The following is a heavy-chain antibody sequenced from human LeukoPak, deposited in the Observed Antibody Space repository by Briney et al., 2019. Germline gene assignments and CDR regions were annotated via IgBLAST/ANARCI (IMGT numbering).Heavy chain of an antibody. J-gene: IGHJ6*03. D-gene: IGHD2-2*01. V-gene: IGHV4-61*10. CDR3: AREKGVPAAEYYYRDV. CDR2: LNTNVIT. CDR1: GDSLTSGIYY. Sequence: SETLSLTCIVSGDSLTSGIYYWSWIKQPAGKGLEWLGCLNTNVITNYNPSLKTQASMSVETSRNHFSLKLTSVTAADPAVYYRAREKGVPAAEYYYRDVWGKGTTVTVSS.